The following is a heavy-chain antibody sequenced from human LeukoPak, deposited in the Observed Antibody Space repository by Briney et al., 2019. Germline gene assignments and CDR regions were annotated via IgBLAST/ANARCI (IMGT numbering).Heavy chain of an antibody. J-gene: IGHJ6*02. D-gene: IGHD5-12*01. CDR1: GFTLSSYG. CDR2: ISYDGSNK. Sequence: GGSLRLSCAASGFTLSSYGMHWVRQAPGKGLEWVAVISYDGSNKYYADSVKGRFTISRDNSKNTLYLQMNSLRAEDTAVYYCAKARYSGYDVGYYYHYGMDVWGQGATVTVSS. V-gene: IGHV3-30*18. CDR3: AKARYSGYDVGYYYHYGMDV.